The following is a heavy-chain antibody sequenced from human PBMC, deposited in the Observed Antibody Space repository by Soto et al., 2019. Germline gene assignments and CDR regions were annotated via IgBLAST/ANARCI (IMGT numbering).Heavy chain of an antibody. CDR3: ARGPF. Sequence: EVQLVESGGGEVQPGGSLRLSCAVSGFTFGNQWMSWVRQAPGKGLEWVANINQDGSAKSHVDSVEGRFTISRDNAKNSLYLQMNSLRVEDTAVYYCARGPFWGQGTLVTVSS. CDR2: INQDGSAK. J-gene: IGHJ4*02. D-gene: IGHD3-3*02. CDR1: GFTFGNQW. V-gene: IGHV3-7*01.